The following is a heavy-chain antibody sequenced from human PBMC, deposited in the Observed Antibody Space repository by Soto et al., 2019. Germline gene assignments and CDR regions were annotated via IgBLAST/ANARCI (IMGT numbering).Heavy chain of an antibody. Sequence: EVQLVESGGGLVQPGGSLRLSCAASGFTFSIYWMHWVRQAPGKGLVWVSRINSDGSSTSYADSVKGRFTISRDNAKNTLYLQMNSLRAEDTAVYYCARNLLDLYSSSPGIDYWGQGTLATVSS. CDR3: ARNLLDLYSSSPGIDY. V-gene: IGHV3-74*01. CDR2: INSDGSST. D-gene: IGHD6-6*01. J-gene: IGHJ4*02. CDR1: GFTFSIYW.